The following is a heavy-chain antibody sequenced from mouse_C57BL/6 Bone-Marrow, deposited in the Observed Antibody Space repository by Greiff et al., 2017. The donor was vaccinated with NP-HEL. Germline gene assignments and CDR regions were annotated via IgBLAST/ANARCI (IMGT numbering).Heavy chain of an antibody. CDR3: ARRERGLYYDAMDY. V-gene: IGHV5-17*01. Sequence: VQLLQPGAGFVKPGGSLKISCAASGFTFSSYGMPWVHQAPGQGLEWVAYISRGSSTIYYADTVKGRFTISRDNAKNTLFLQMTSLRSEDTARYYCARRERGLYYDAMDYWGQGTSVTVSS. J-gene: IGHJ4*01. CDR2: ISRGSSTI. CDR1: GFTFSSYG.